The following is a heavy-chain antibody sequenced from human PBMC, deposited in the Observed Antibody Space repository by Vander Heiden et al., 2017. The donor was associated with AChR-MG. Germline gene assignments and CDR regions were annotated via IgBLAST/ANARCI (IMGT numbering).Heavy chain of an antibody. D-gene: IGHD3-9*01. CDR2: INPNSGGT. V-gene: IGHV1-2*04. Sequence: QVQLVQSGAEVKKPGASVKVSCKASGYTFTGYYMHWVRQAPGQGLEWMGWINPNSGGTNYAQKLQGWVTMTRDTSISIAYMELSRMRSEDTAVYYCAIEGGRYFDWNGMDVWGQGTTVTVSS. J-gene: IGHJ6*02. CDR1: GYTFTGYY. CDR3: AIEGGRYFDWNGMDV.